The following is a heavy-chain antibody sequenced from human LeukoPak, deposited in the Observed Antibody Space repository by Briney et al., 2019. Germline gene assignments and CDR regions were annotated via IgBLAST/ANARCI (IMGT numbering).Heavy chain of an antibody. Sequence: PGGSLRLSCAASGFTFSSNAMHWVRQAPGKGLEWVAIISYDGSNKYYADSVKGRFTISRDKSKNTLYLQMNSLRGEDTAVYYCARESRTVEMGTSIHGHWFDPWGQGTLVTVSS. CDR1: GFTFSSNA. CDR2: ISYDGSNK. D-gene: IGHD5-24*01. J-gene: IGHJ5*02. CDR3: ARESRTVEMGTSIHGHWFDP. V-gene: IGHV3-30*04.